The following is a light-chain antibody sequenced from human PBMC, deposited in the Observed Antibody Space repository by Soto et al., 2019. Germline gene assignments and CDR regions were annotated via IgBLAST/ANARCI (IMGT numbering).Light chain of an antibody. Sequence: DIQMTQSPSTLSASVGDRVTITCRASQIISSWLAWYQQKPGKAPKLLIDDVSSLESGVPSRFSGSGSGTEFTLTISSLQPDDSATYYCQQYNTFWTFGQGTKVEIK. V-gene: IGKV1-5*01. CDR2: DVS. J-gene: IGKJ1*01. CDR3: QQYNTFWT. CDR1: QIISSW.